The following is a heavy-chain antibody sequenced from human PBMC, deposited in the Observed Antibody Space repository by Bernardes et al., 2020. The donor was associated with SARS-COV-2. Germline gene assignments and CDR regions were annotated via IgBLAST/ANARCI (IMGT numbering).Heavy chain of an antibody. Sequence: ASVKVSCKASGYTFTSYDINWVRQATGQGLEWMGWMNPNSGNTGYAQKFQGRVTMTRNTSISTAYMELSSLRSEDTAVYYCAKDGGSYDILTGYPYYFDYWGQGTLVTVSS. V-gene: IGHV1-8*01. CDR2: MNPNSGNT. J-gene: IGHJ4*02. D-gene: IGHD3-9*01. CDR3: AKDGGSYDILTGYPYYFDY. CDR1: GYTFTSYD.